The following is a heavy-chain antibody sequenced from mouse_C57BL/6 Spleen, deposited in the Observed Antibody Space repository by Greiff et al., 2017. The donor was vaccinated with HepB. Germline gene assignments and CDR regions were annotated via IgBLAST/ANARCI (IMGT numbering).Heavy chain of an antibody. D-gene: IGHD2-5*01. V-gene: IGHV1-15*01. J-gene: IGHJ3*01. CDR2: IDPETGGT. CDR1: GYTFTDYE. Sequence: VKLVESGAELVRPGASVTLSCKASGYTFTDYEMHWVKQTPVHGLEWIGAIDPETGGTAYNQKFKGKAILTADKSSSTAYMELRSLTSEDSAVYYCTRAGPDSNYVAYWGQGTLVTVSA. CDR3: TRAGPDSNYVAY.